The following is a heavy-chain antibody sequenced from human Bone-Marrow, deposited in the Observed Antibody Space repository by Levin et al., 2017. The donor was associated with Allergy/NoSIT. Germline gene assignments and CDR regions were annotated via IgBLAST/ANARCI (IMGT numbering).Heavy chain of an antibody. J-gene: IGHJ4*02. CDR1: GYSFSDHW. CDR3: ARHHIKEGDPGAPRPTD. Sequence: PGESLKISCKSSGYSFSDHWIGWVRQMPGKGLEWMGIIYPDDSDSRYSPSFQGQVTFSADKSISTVYLQWSSLKASDTAMYYCARHHIKEGDPGAPRPTDWGQGTLVTVSS. D-gene: IGHD1-14*01. V-gene: IGHV5-51*01. CDR2: IYPDDSDS.